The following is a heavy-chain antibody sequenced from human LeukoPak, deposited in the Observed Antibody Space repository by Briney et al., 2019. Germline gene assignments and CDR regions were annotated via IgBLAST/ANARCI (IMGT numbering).Heavy chain of an antibody. D-gene: IGHD1-1*01. CDR3: AKGKRYPDY. CDR2: ISGSGGST. J-gene: IGHJ4*02. Sequence: GGSLRLSCAASGFTFSSYAMSWVRQAPGKGLEWVSAISGSGGSTYYADSVKGRFTISRDNAKNSLYLQMDSLRVEDTAVYYCAKGKRYPDYWGQGTLVTVSS. V-gene: IGHV3-23*01. CDR1: GFTFSSYA.